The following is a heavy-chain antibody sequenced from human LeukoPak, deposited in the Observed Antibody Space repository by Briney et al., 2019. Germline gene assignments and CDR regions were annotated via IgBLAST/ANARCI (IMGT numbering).Heavy chain of an antibody. J-gene: IGHJ4*02. D-gene: IGHD4-23*01. CDR1: GCTFSSYA. CDR2: ISGSGGST. CDR3: AKDLYGGNDY. V-gene: IGHV3-23*01. Sequence: PGGSLRLSCAASGCTFSSYAMSSVRQAPGEGLEGVSAISGSGGSTYYADSVKGRFTISRDNSKNTLYLQMNSLRAEDTAVYYCAKDLYGGNDYWGQGTLVTVSS.